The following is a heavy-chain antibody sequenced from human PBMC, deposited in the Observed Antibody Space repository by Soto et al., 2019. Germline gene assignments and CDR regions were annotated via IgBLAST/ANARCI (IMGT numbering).Heavy chain of an antibody. CDR1: GYTFTVYY. Sequence: ASVKVSCKASGYTFTVYYMHWVRQAPGQGLEWMGWINPNSGGTNYAQKFQGWVTMTRDTSISTAYMELSRLRSDDTAVYYCAREGELRFFGGSNWFDPWGQGTLVTVSS. V-gene: IGHV1-2*04. D-gene: IGHD3-3*01. CDR3: AREGELRFFGGSNWFDP. J-gene: IGHJ5*02. CDR2: INPNSGGT.